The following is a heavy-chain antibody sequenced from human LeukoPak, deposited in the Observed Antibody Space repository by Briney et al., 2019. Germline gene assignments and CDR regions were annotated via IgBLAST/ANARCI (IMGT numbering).Heavy chain of an antibody. J-gene: IGHJ6*03. CDR2: INPSGGST. CDR3: ARLVPAAMYYMDV. V-gene: IGHV1-46*01. CDR1: XXXFTXXY. Sequence: ASXXXFTXXYXXWVXXXPXQXXXWMGIINPSGGSTSYAQKFQGRVTMTRDTSTSTVYMELSSLRSEDTAVYYCARLVPAAMYYMDVWGKGTTVTVSS. D-gene: IGHD2-2*01.